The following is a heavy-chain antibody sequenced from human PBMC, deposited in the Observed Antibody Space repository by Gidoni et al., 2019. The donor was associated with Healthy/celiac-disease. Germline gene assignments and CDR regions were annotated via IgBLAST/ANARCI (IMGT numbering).Heavy chain of an antibody. V-gene: IGHV3-23*01. CDR3: AKDQGYNPFDY. J-gene: IGHJ4*02. CDR2: ISVSGGST. D-gene: IGHD5-12*01. CDR1: GFTFSSYA. Sequence: EVQLLESGGGLVQPGGSLRLSCAASGFTFSSYAMSCVRQAPGKGLEWVSAISVSGGSTYYADYVKGRFTISRDNSKNTLYLQMNSLRAEDTAVYYCAKDQGYNPFDYWGQGTLVTVSS.